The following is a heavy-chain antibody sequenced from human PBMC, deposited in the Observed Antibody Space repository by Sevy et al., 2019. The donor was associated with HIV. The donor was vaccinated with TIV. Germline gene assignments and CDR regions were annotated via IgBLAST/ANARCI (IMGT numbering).Heavy chain of an antibody. CDR3: ARDGDFWSGYYRSYGMDV. J-gene: IGHJ6*02. Sequence: SETLSLTCTVSGGSISSGGYYWSWIRQHPGKGLEWLGYIYYSGSTYYNPSLKGRVTISVDTSKNQFSLKLSSVTAADTAVYYCARDGDFWSGYYRSYGMDVWGQGTTVTVSS. CDR2: IYYSGST. V-gene: IGHV4-31*03. D-gene: IGHD3-3*01. CDR1: GGSISSGGYY.